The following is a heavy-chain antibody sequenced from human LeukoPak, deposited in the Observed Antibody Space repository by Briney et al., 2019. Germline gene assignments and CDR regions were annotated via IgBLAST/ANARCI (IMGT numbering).Heavy chain of an antibody. CDR2: IYSGGST. J-gene: IGHJ6*02. D-gene: IGHD6-13*01. Sequence: GGSLRLSCAASGFTVSSNYRSWVRQAPGKGLEWVSVIYSGGSTYYADSVKGRFTISRDNSKNTLYLQMNSLRAEDTAVYYCARVSLIAAAGYYYYGMDVWGQGTTVTVSS. CDR3: ARVSLIAAAGYYYYGMDV. CDR1: GFTVSSNY. V-gene: IGHV3-66*01.